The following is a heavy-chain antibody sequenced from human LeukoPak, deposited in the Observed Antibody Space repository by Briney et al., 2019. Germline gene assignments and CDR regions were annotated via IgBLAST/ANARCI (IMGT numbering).Heavy chain of an antibody. J-gene: IGHJ6*03. V-gene: IGHV4-34*01. CDR3: ARGKRVWFGELMTSFSYFYIDV. Sequence: SETLSLTRAVNGGSFSDYLWTWIRQSPGKGLEWIGEINQGGRTNFNPSLKSRVTISADRSKYHFSLTLRSVTAVDTAVYYCARGKRVWFGELMTSFSYFYIDVWGRGTTVIVSS. CDR1: GGSFSDYL. D-gene: IGHD3-10*01. CDR2: INQGGRT.